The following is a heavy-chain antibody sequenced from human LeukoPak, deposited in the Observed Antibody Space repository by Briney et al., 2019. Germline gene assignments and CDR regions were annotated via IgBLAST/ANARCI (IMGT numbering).Heavy chain of an antibody. CDR3: ARVVPAATSTWYYDY. CDR1: GGTFSSYA. J-gene: IGHJ4*02. V-gene: IGHV1-69*05. D-gene: IGHD2-2*01. Sequence: ASVQVSCKASGGTFSSYAISWVRQAPGQGLEWMGRIIPIFGTANYAQKFQGRVTITTDESTSTAYMELSSLRSEDTAVYYCARVVPAATSTWYYDYWGQGTLVTVSS. CDR2: IIPIFGTA.